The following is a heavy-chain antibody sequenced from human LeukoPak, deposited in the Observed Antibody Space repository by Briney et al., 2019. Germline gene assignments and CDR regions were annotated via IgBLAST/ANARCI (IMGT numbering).Heavy chain of an antibody. CDR1: GFTVSSNY. CDR2: ISGSGYST. D-gene: IGHD3-22*01. Sequence: GGSLRLSCAASGFTVSSNYMSWVRQAPGKGLEWVSAISGSGYSTYYADSVKGRFTISRDNSKNTLYLHMNSLRAEDTAVYYCAKTLKYDSSAYYYGLADYWGQGTLVTVSS. V-gene: IGHV3-23*01. CDR3: AKTLKYDSSAYYYGLADY. J-gene: IGHJ4*02.